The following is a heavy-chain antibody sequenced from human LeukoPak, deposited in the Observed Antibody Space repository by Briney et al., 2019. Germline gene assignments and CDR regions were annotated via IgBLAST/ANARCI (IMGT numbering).Heavy chain of an antibody. V-gene: IGHV3-21*01. CDR1: GYTFNSYG. J-gene: IGHJ4*02. CDR3: ARGTMIVVVGFDY. D-gene: IGHD3-22*01. CDR2: ISSSSSYI. Sequence: GGSLRLSCAASGYTFNSYGMHWVRQAPGKGLEWVSSISSSSSYIYYADSVKGRFTISRDNAKNSLYLQMNSLRAEDTAVYYCARGTMIVVVGFDYWGQGTLVTVSS.